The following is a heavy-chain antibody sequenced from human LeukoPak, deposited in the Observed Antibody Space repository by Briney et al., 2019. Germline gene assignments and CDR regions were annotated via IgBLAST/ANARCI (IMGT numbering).Heavy chain of an antibody. CDR1: GDITSYY. J-gene: IGHJ2*01. CDR3: ARPLGNGYSYWYFDL. V-gene: IGHV4-59*01. Sequence: SETLSLTCTVSGDITSYYWIWIRQPPGKGLEWIGYIYYSGSSNYNPPLKSRATISLDTSKSQFSLKLSSVTAADTAIYYCARPLGNGYSYWYFDLWGRGTLVTVSS. CDR2: IYYSGSS. D-gene: IGHD3-22*01.